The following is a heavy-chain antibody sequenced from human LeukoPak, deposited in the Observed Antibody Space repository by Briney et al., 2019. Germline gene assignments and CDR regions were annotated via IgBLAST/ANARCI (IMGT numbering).Heavy chain of an antibody. J-gene: IGHJ4*02. CDR3: ARVEFSSGYSHIY. Sequence: SVKVSCKASGGTFSSYAISWVRQAPGQGLEWMGGIIPIFGTANYAQKFQGRVAMTRSTLISTAYMELNSLRSEDTAVYYCARVEFSSGYSHIYWGQGTLVTVSS. D-gene: IGHD3-22*01. CDR1: GGTFSSYA. V-gene: IGHV1-69*05. CDR2: IIPIFGTA.